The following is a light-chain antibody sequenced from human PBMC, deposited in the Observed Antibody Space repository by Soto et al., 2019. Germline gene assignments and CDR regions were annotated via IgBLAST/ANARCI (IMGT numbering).Light chain of an antibody. CDR3: CSYAGSSTSV. CDR1: RSDVGSYNL. CDR2: EGS. J-gene: IGLJ2*01. Sequence: QSALTQPASVSGSPGQSITISCTGTRSDVGSYNLVSWYQHHPGKAPKLMIYEGSKRPSGVSNRFSGSKSGNTASLTISGLQAEDEADYYCCSYAGSSTSVFGGGTKVTVL. V-gene: IGLV2-23*01.